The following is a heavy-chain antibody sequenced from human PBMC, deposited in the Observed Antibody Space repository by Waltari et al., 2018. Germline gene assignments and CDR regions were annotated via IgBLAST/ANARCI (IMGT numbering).Heavy chain of an antibody. CDR1: GGSISSGSYY. V-gene: IGHV4-61*02. D-gene: IGHD1-26*01. J-gene: IGHJ4*02. Sequence: QVQLQESGPGLVKPSQTLSLTCTVSGGSISSGSYYWSWIRQPAGKGLEWIGRIYTSGSTNYNPSLKSRVTIAVDTSKNQFSLKLSSVTAADTAVYYCARVEWELRDYFDYWGQGTLVTVSS. CDR3: ARVEWELRDYFDY. CDR2: IYTSGST.